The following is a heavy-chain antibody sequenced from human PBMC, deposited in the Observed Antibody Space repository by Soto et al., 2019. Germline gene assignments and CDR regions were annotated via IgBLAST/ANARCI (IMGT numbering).Heavy chain of an antibody. CDR3: ARGDREDIAVVVGARPGEYGMDV. D-gene: IGHD2-15*01. V-gene: IGHV3-30-3*01. CDR1: GFTFRSYA. CDR2: ISYDGSNK. J-gene: IGHJ6*02. Sequence: QVQLVESGGGVVQPGRSLRLSCAASGFTFRSYAMHWVRQAPGKGLECVAVISYDGSNKFYRDSVKGRFTISRDNSKNTLYLQINSLRYEDTAVYYCARGDREDIAVVVGARPGEYGMDVWGQGTTVTVSS.